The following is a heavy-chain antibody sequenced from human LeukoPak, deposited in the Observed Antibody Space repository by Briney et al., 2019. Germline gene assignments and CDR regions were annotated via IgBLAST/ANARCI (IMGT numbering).Heavy chain of an antibody. CDR3: ARKGTIAPTGASHFDY. CDR1: GGSISSSISTNY. J-gene: IGHJ4*02. Sequence: SDTLSLTCTVSGGSISSSISTNYWNSVRQPPVKGLERIGSIHYNGTTHYNPSLESRATNSVDTYKNHFSVKLTSVTAADTAVYYCARKGTIAPTGASHFDYWGQGTLVTVSS. D-gene: IGHD6-13*01. V-gene: IGHV4-39*02. CDR2: IHYNGTT.